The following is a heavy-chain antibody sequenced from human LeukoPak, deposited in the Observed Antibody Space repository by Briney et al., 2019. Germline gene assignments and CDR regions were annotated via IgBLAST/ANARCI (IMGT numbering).Heavy chain of an antibody. CDR1: GFTFSSYG. Sequence: WGSLRLSCAASGFTFSSYGMHWVRQAPGKGLEWVAFIRYDGSNKYYADSVKGRFTISRDNTKNNLFLQMNSLIADDAAVYYFAKESITMIVVLTPQFDYRGQGTMVTVSP. CDR3: AKESITMIVVLTPQFDY. J-gene: IGHJ4*02. D-gene: IGHD3-22*01. V-gene: IGHV3-30*02. CDR2: IRYDGSNK.